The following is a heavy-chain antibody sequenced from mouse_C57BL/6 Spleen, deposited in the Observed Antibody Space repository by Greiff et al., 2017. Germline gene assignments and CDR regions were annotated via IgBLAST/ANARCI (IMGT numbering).Heavy chain of an antibody. J-gene: IGHJ1*03. CDR2: IDPSDSET. Sequence: QVQLKQPGAELVRPGSSVKLSCKASGYTFTSYWMHWVKPRPIQGLEWIGNIDPSDSETHYNQKFKDKATLTVDKSSSTAYMQLSSLTSEDSAVYYCARFDYYGSSYGYFDVWGTGTTVTVSS. CDR1: GYTFTSYW. CDR3: ARFDYYGSSYGYFDV. D-gene: IGHD1-1*01. V-gene: IGHV1-52*01.